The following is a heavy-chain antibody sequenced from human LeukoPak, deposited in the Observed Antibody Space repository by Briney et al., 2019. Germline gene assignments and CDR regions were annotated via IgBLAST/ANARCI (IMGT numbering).Heavy chain of an antibody. V-gene: IGHV3-30*18. J-gene: IGHJ4*02. Sequence: LPLTCTVSGVSISSSSYYWGWIRQPPGKGLEWVAVISYDGSNKYYADSVKGRFTISRDNSKNTLYLQMNSLRAEDTAVYYCAKSGYCSSTSCSFFDYWGQGTLVTVSS. CDR2: ISYDGSNK. D-gene: IGHD2-2*01. CDR3: AKSGYCSSTSCSFFDY. CDR1: GVSISSSS.